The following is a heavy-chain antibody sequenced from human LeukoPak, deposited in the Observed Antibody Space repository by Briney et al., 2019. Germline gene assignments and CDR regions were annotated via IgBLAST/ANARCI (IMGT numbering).Heavy chain of an antibody. CDR1: GGSFSGYY. V-gene: IGHV4-34*01. CDR3: ARGRTSDHVVSFYMDV. CDR2: INHSGST. Sequence: PSETLSLTCAVYGGSFSGYYWSWIRQPPGKGLEWIGEINHSGSTNYNPSLKSRVTISVDTSKNHFSLKLSSVTAADTALYYCARGRTSDHVVSFYMDVWGKGTTVTVSS. J-gene: IGHJ6*03. D-gene: IGHD2/OR15-2a*01.